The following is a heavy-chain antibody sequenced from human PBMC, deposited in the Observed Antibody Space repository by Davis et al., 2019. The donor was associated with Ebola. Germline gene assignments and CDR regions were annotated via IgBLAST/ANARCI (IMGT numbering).Heavy chain of an antibody. CDR3: ARRVGSRSGFDS. CDR2: ITPFNGNT. Sequence: AASVKVSCKASGYTFTYRYLHWVRQAPRQALEWMGWITPFNGNTNYAQKFQDRVTITRDRSMSTAYMELSSLRSEDTAVYYCARRVGSRSGFDSWGQGSLVTVSS. D-gene: IGHD1-26*01. CDR1: GYTFTYRY. V-gene: IGHV1-45*03. J-gene: IGHJ4*02.